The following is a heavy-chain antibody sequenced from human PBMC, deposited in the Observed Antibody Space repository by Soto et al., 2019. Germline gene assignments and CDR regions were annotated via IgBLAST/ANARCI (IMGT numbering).Heavy chain of an antibody. CDR1: GGSISSSSYY. CDR3: ARTSVLGYCSSTSCYGYYYYYMDV. CDR2: IYYSGST. D-gene: IGHD2-2*01. V-gene: IGHV4-39*01. Sequence: SETLSLTCTVSGGSISSSSYYWGWIRQPPGKGLEWIGSIYYSGSTYYNPSLKSRVTISVDTSKNQFSLKLSSVTAADTAVYYCARTSVLGYCSSTSCYGYYYYYMDVWGKGTTVTV. J-gene: IGHJ6*03.